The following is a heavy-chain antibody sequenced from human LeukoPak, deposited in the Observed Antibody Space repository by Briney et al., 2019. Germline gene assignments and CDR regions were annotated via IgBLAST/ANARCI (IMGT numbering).Heavy chain of an antibody. Sequence: SVKVSCKASGGTFSSYAISWVRQAPGQGLEWMGGIILIFGTANFAQQFHGRVTITTDESTSTAYMEPSSLRSEDTSVYYCARADYGDYIFDYWGQGTVVTVSS. CDR2: IILIFGTA. D-gene: IGHD4-17*01. J-gene: IGHJ4*02. CDR1: GGTFSSYA. CDR3: ARADYGDYIFDY. V-gene: IGHV1-69*05.